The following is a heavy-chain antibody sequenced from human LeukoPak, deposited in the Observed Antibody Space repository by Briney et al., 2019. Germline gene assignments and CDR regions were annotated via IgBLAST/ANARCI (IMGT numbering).Heavy chain of an antibody. CDR1: GYTFTGYY. D-gene: IGHD2-2*01. Sequence: ASVKVSCKASGYTFTGYYMHWVRQAPGLGLEWMGRINPNSGGTNYAQKFQGRVTMTRDTSISTAYMELSRLRSDDTAVYYCAREGGAYCSSTSCSFEKYNWFDPWGQGTLVTVSS. J-gene: IGHJ5*02. CDR3: AREGGAYCSSTSCSFEKYNWFDP. CDR2: INPNSGGT. V-gene: IGHV1-2*06.